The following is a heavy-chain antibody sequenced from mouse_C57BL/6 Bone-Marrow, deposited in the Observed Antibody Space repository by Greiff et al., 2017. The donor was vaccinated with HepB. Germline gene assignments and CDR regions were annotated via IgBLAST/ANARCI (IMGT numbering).Heavy chain of an antibody. CDR3: TTMGTGTWVDAY. J-gene: IGHJ3*01. Sequence: EVQLQQSGAELVRPGASVKSSCTASGFNINDDYMHWVKQRPEQGLEWIGWIDPDNGGTEYASKFQGKATITVDTSSTTAYLQLSSLTSEDTAVYYCTTMGTGTWVDAYWGQGTLVTVSA. CDR2: IDPDNGGT. CDR1: GFNINDDY. D-gene: IGHD4-1*01. V-gene: IGHV14-4*01.